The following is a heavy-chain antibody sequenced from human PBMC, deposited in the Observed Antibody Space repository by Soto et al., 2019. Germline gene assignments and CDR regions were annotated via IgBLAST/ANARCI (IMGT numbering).Heavy chain of an antibody. CDR2: INTANGNT. V-gene: IGHV1-3*04. J-gene: IGHJ4*02. CDR3: ARDLGNPYYFNY. D-gene: IGHD3-16*01. Sequence: QVQLVQSXXXXKKXXXXVXVSCXXXXXXXTTYXXXXVRQAPGQRLEWMGWINTANGNTKYSQKIQGRVTITRDTSASTAYMELSSLKSEDTAVFYCARDLGNPYYFNYWGQGTLVTVSS. CDR1: XXXXTTYX.